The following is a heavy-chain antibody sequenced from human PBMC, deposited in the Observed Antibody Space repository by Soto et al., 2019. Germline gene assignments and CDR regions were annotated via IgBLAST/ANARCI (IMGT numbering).Heavy chain of an antibody. CDR3: ARGGPRGAFDI. V-gene: IGHV3-33*01. Sequence: GGSLRLSCAASGFTFSSYGMHWVRQAPGKGLERVAVIWYDGSNKYYADSVKGRFTISRDNSKNTLYLQMNSLRAEDTAVYYCARGGPRGAFDIWGQGTMVTV. D-gene: IGHD3-16*01. CDR1: GFTFSSYG. J-gene: IGHJ3*02. CDR2: IWYDGSNK.